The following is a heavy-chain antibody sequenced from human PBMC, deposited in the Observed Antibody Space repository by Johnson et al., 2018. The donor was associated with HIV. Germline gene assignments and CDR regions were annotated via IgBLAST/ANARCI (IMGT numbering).Heavy chain of an antibody. V-gene: IGHV3-66*01. CDR1: GFTVSSNY. CDR2: IYSGGST. Sequence: EVQLVESGGGLVQRGGSLRLSCAASGFTVSSNYMSWVSQAPGKGLEWVSVIYSGGSTYYADSVKGRFTISRDNSKNTLYLQMNSLRAEDTAVFYCARDRKWVGARYGDAVDIWGQGTMVTVSS. D-gene: IGHD2-15*01. J-gene: IGHJ3*02. CDR3: ARDRKWVGARYGDAVDI.